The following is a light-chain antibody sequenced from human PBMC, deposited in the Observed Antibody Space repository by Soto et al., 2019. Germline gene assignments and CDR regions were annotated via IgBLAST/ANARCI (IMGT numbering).Light chain of an antibody. Sequence: DIVMTQSPLSLPVTPGEPASISCRFSQSLLHSDGYNYLDWYVQKPGQSPQLLIYLGSNRASGVPDRFSGSGSGTDFTLKISSVEAEDVGVYYCMQALQTPPWTFGQGTKVEIK. J-gene: IGKJ1*01. CDR3: MQALQTPPWT. CDR2: LGS. CDR1: QSLLHSDGYNY. V-gene: IGKV2-28*01.